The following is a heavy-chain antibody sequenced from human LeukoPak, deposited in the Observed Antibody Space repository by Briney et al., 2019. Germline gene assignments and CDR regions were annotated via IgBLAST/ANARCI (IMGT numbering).Heavy chain of an antibody. CDR2: IYESGST. CDR1: GGSIKSYY. V-gene: IGHV4-59*01. Sequence: SETLSLTCTVSGGSIKSYYWSWIRQPPGKGLEWIGYIYESGSTNYNPFLKSRVTISLDAAKDQFSLRLSSVTAADTALYYCARVRWLNAYYHYYYMDVWGKGTTVTVSS. CDR3: ARVRWLNAYYHYYYMDV. D-gene: IGHD3-22*01. J-gene: IGHJ6*03.